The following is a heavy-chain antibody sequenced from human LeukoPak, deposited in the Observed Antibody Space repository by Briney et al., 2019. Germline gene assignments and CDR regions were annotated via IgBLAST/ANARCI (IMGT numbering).Heavy chain of an antibody. CDR2: ISAYNGNT. CDR1: GYTFTSYG. D-gene: IGHD6-13*01. J-gene: IGHJ4*02. Sequence: GASVKVSCKASGYTFTSYGISWVRQAPGQGLEWMGWISAYNGNTNYAQKLQGRVTMTTDTSTSTAYMELRSLRSDDTAVYYCAGVPTPSSSLIPLDYWGQGTLVTVSS. CDR3: AGVPTPSSSLIPLDY. V-gene: IGHV1-18*01.